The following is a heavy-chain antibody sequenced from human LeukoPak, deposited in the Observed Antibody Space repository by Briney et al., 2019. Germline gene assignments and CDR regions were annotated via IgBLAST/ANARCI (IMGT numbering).Heavy chain of an antibody. J-gene: IGHJ5*02. Sequence: SETLSLTCTVSGGSISSGSYYWSWIRQPAGKGLEWIGRIYTSGSTNYNPSLKSRVTISVDTSKNQFSLKLSSVTAADTAVYYCAREDYDILTGYPRFDPWGQGTLVSVSS. D-gene: IGHD3-9*01. V-gene: IGHV4-61*02. CDR2: IYTSGST. CDR3: AREDYDILTGYPRFDP. CDR1: GGSISSGSYY.